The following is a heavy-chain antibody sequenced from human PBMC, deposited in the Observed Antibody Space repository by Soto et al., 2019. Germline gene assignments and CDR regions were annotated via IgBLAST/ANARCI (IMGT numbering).Heavy chain of an antibody. CDR2: IWYDGSNK. CDR1: GFPFSSYG. CDR3: ARDFIVGVRAFDY. J-gene: IGHJ4*02. Sequence: GGALRGYCAAPGFPFSSYGMHWVRQAPGKGLEWVAVIWYDGSNKYYADSVKGRFTISRDNSKNTLYLQLNSLRAEDTAVYYCARDFIVGVRAFDYWGQGTLVTVSS. V-gene: IGHV3-33*01. D-gene: IGHD1-26*01.